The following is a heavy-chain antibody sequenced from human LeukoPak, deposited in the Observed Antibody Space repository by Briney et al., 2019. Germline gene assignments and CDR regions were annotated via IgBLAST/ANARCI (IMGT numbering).Heavy chain of an antibody. J-gene: IGHJ4*02. V-gene: IGHV5-51*01. CDR2: IYPGDSDT. D-gene: IGHD3-9*01. CDR3: ARGPVYYDILTGYYPDY. CDR1: GYSFTSYW. Sequence: GESLKISCKGSGYSFTSYWIGWVRQMPGKGLEWMGIIYPGDSDTRYSPSFQGQVTISADKSISTAYLQWSSLKASDTAMYYCARGPVYYDILTGYYPDYWGQGTPVTVSS.